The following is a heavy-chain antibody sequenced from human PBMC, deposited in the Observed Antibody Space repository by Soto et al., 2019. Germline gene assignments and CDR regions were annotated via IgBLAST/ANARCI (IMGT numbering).Heavy chain of an antibody. V-gene: IGHV1-46*01. D-gene: IGHD6-13*01. CDR1: GYTFTSYY. CDR2: INPSGGST. CDR3: ARERSAAGTGWFDP. Sequence: ASVKVSYKASGYTFTSYYMHWVRQAPGQGLEWMGIINPSGGSTRYAQKFQGRVTMTRNTSISTAYMELSSLRSEDTAVYYCARERSAAGTGWFDPWGQGTLVTVSS. J-gene: IGHJ5*02.